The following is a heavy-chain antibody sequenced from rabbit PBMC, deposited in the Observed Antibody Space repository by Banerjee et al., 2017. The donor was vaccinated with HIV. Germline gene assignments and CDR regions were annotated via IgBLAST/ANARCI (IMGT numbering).Heavy chain of an antibody. CDR1: GFSFSGSYW. CDR3: ARDLTGVMGWNFGL. V-gene: IGHV1S45*01. D-gene: IGHD6-1*01. Sequence: QEQLEESGGDLVKPAGSLTLTCTASGFSFSGSYWSCWVRRAPGKGLEWIACINTSSGNAVYAPWARGRFTPSKASWPTVCLQMTSLSAAGTASYFCARDLTGVMGWNFGLGGPAPRVPAS. CDR2: INTSSGNA. J-gene: IGHJ4*01.